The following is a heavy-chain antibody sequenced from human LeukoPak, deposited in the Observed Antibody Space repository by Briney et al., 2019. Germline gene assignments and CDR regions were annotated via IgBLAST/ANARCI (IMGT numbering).Heavy chain of an antibody. CDR1: GFTFTGYG. CDR3: ARGLYYDGSGYYYHDY. Sequence: GRSLTLSCAASGFTFTGYGMHWVSQAPGKGLEWVAVISYNGGKAYYADSVKGRFTISRDNSKNTVYLEMNSLRAEDTAVYYCARGLYYDGSGYYYHDYWGQGTLVTVSS. V-gene: IGHV3-30*03. D-gene: IGHD3-22*01. J-gene: IGHJ4*02. CDR2: ISYNGGKA.